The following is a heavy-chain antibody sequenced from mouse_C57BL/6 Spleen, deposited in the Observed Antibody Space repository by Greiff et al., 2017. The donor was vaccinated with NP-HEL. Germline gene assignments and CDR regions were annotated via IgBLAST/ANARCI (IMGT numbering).Heavy chain of an antibody. CDR2: ISYDGSN. V-gene: IGHV3-6*01. J-gene: IGHJ2*01. CDR1: GYSITSGYY. CDR3: ARAGAYDGTARGPYYFDY. D-gene: IGHD2-3*01. Sequence: VQLKESGPGLVKPSQSLSLTCSVTGYSITSGYYWNWIRQFPGNKLEWMGYISYDGSNNYNPSLKNRISITRDTSKNQFFLKLNSVTTEDTATYYCARAGAYDGTARGPYYFDYWGQGTTLTVSS.